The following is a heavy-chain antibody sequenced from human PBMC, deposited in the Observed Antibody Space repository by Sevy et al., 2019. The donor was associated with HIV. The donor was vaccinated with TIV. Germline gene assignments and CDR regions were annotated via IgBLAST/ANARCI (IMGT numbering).Heavy chain of an antibody. Sequence: SETLSLTCTVYGGSFSADYWTWIRQPPGKGLEWIGEINHSGSTNYNPSLKSRVTISLDKSKNQFSLRLTSVTAADTAVFYCARGYDAGPLVYWGHGTLVTVSS. V-gene: IGHV4-34*01. CDR3: ARGYDAGPLVY. CDR2: INHSGST. CDR1: GGSFSADY. D-gene: IGHD3-16*01. J-gene: IGHJ4*01.